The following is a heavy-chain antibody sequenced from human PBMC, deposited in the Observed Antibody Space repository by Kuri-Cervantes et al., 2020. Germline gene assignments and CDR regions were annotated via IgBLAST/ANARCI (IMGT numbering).Heavy chain of an antibody. CDR3: ARTYYDFWSGYYDY. CDR1: GFTFSSYS. D-gene: IGHD3-3*01. V-gene: IGHV3-48*01. J-gene: IGHJ4*02. Sequence: GESLKISCAASGFTFSSYSMNWVRQAPGKGLEWVSYISSSSSTIYYADSVKGRFTISRDNAKNTLYLQMNSLRAEDTAVYYCARTYYDFWSGYYDYWGQGTLVTVSS. CDR2: ISSSSSTI.